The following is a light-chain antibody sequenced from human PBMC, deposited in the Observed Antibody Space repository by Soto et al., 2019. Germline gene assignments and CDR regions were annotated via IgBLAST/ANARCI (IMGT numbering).Light chain of an antibody. J-gene: IGLJ1*01. CDR3: ASSANSQTASL. CDR2: DDN. Sequence: QSGLTQPHSVSAAPGQKVTISCYGSSSNIGGNSVSWYQQLPGTAPKLLIYDDNKRPSGIPDRFSGSKSGTSATLGITGFQTGDDAFYYCASSANSQTASLFG. CDR1: SSNIGGNS. V-gene: IGLV1-51*01.